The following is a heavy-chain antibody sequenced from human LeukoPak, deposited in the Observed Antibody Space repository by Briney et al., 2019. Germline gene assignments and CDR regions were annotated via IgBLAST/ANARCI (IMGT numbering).Heavy chain of an antibody. D-gene: IGHD3-22*01. CDR1: GYSITSDYY. J-gene: IGHJ4*02. CDR2: ASHSENT. V-gene: IGHV4-38-2*02. CDR3: ARDPSSGYFGSLPYFDL. Sequence: SQTLSLTCAVSGYSITSDYYWGWIRQPPGKGLEWIGIASHSENTFYNPSLHSRVTISVGTSKNQFSLKLSSVSAADTAVYYCARDPSSGYFGSLPYFDLWGQGSLVTVSS.